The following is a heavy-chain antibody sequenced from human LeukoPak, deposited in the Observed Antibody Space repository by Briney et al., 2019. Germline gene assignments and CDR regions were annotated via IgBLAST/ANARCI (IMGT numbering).Heavy chain of an antibody. V-gene: IGHV4-59*08. J-gene: IGHJ4*02. D-gene: IGHD3-22*01. CDR3: ARLTRYTSSGRYPYFDW. CDR2: IYYSRST. Sequence: SETLSLTCSVSGGSISTYYWTWIRQPPGKALEWIGYIYYSRSTNYHPSLKSRVTISVETAQKHSSLRLSSVTAADPAVYYCARLTRYTSSGRYPYFDWWGQGTRVTVSS. CDR1: GGSISTYY.